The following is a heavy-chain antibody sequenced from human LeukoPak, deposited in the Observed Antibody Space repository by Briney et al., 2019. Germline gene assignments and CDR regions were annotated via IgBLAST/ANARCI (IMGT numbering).Heavy chain of an antibody. CDR3: ASENYDILTGYYDRPGGYYYYYGMDV. V-gene: IGHV1-69*13. J-gene: IGHJ6*04. CDR1: GGTFSSYA. CDR2: IIPIFGTA. D-gene: IGHD3-9*01. Sequence: ASVKVSCKASGGTFSSYAISWVRQAPGQGLEWMGGIIPIFGTANYAQKFQGRVTITADESASTAYMELSSLRSEDTAVYYCASENYDILTGYYDRPGGYYYYYGMDVWGKGTTVTVSS.